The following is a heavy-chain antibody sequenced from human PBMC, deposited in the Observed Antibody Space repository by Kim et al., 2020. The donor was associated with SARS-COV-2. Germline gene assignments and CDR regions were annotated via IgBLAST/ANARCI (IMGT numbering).Heavy chain of an antibody. J-gene: IGHJ1*01. CDR2: VSGYNGHT. CDR3: ARGGTRGAGGY. Sequence: ASVKVSCKPSGYSFASYGFSWVRQAPGQGLEWMGWVSGYNGHTYYAQNLQGRVTMTTDTSTNTAYMELRSLRSDDTAVYYCARGGTRGAGGYWGQGTLVTVSS. D-gene: IGHD3-16*01. V-gene: IGHV1-18*04. CDR1: GYSFASYG.